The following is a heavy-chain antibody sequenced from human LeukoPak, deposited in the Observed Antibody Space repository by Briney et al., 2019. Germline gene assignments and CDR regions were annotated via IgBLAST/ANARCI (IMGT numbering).Heavy chain of an antibody. Sequence: GGSLRLSCAASGFTFISYAMSWVRQAPGKGLEWVSTISGSGGSTSYADSVKGRFTISRDNAKNSLYLQMHSLRVEDTAVYYCARDLGWYRADSWGQGTLVTVSS. CDR1: GFTFISYA. V-gene: IGHV3-23*01. D-gene: IGHD6-19*01. J-gene: IGHJ4*02. CDR3: ARDLGWYRADS. CDR2: ISGSGGST.